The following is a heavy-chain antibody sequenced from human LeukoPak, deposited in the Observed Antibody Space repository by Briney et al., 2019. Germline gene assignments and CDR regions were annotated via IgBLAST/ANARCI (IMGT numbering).Heavy chain of an antibody. Sequence: PGGSLRLSCTASGFSFSSYAMSWVRQTPGKGLEWVSAISGSGVSTYYADSVKGRFTISRDNSKNTLYLQMNSLRAEDTAVYYCAKCDRSVRSGYYFYFDYWGQGTLVTVSS. J-gene: IGHJ4*02. CDR1: GFSFSSYA. CDR2: ISGSGVST. V-gene: IGHV3-23*01. CDR3: AKCDRSVRSGYYFYFDY. D-gene: IGHD3-22*01.